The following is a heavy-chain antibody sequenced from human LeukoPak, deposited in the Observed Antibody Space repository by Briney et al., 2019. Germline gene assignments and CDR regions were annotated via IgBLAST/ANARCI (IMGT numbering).Heavy chain of an antibody. CDR2: INSDGSIT. V-gene: IGHV3-74*01. D-gene: IGHD2-8*02. CDR1: GFTFRDYW. Sequence: PGGSLRLSCAASGFTFRDYWMHWVRQVPGQGLLWVSHINSDGSITDYADSVKGRFTISRDNARNTLSLQMDSLRVEDTAVYYCARNPTGDYDYWGQGALVTVSS. CDR3: ARNPTGDYDY. J-gene: IGHJ4*02.